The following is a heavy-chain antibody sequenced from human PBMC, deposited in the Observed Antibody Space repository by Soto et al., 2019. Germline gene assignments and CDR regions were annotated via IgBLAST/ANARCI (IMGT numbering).Heavy chain of an antibody. CDR2: ISGSGGST. CDR1: GFTFSSYA. Sequence: EVQLLESGGGLVQPGGSLRLSCAASGFTFSSYAMSWVRQAPGKGLEWVSAISGSGGSTYYADSVKGRFTISRDNSKNTLYLQMNSLRAEDTAVYYCAKELAVAGLNYYYGMDVWGQGTTVTVSS. V-gene: IGHV3-23*01. D-gene: IGHD6-19*01. CDR3: AKELAVAGLNYYYGMDV. J-gene: IGHJ6*02.